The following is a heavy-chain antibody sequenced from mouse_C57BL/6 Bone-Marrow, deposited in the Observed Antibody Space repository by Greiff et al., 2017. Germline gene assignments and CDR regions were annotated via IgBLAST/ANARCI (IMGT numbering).Heavy chain of an antibody. Sequence: EVMLVESGGGLVQPGGSMKLSCAASGFTFSDAWMDWVRQSPEKGLEWVAEIRNKANNPATYYAESVKGRFTISRDDSKSSVYLQMNSLRAEDTGIYYCTGRGYYYGSSWYWYFDVWGTGTTVTVSS. CDR2: IRNKANNPAT. D-gene: IGHD1-1*01. CDR3: TGRGYYYGSSWYWYFDV. CDR1: GFTFSDAW. V-gene: IGHV6-6*01. J-gene: IGHJ1*03.